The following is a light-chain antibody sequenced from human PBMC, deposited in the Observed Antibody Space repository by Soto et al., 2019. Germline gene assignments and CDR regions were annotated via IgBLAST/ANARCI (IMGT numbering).Light chain of an antibody. V-gene: IGKV1-5*03. J-gene: IGKJ1*01. CDR3: QQYNGYWT. CDR1: QSISDS. Sequence: DLQMTQSPSTLSASVGDRVTITCRASQSISDSLAWYQQKPGKAPKLLIYEASSLKSGVPSRFSGSRSGTEYTLTNSSLQPDDFATYYCQQYNGYWTFGQGTKVEIK. CDR2: EAS.